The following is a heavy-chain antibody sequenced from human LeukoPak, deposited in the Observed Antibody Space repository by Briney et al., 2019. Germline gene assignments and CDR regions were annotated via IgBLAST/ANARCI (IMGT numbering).Heavy chain of an antibody. J-gene: IGHJ4*02. CDR2: ISGSGGST. D-gene: IGHD2-2*01. CDR1: GFTFSSYA. CDR3: AKDPGPYCSSTSCCGGYFDY. Sequence: GGSLRLSCAASGFTFSSYAMSWVRQAPGKGLEWVSAISGSGGSTYYADSVKGRFTISRDNSKNTLYLQMNSLRAEDTAVYYCAKDPGPYCSSTSCCGGYFDYWGQGTLVTVSS. V-gene: IGHV3-23*01.